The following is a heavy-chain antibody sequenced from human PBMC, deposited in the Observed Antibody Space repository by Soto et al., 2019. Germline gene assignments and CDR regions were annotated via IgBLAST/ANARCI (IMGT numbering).Heavy chain of an antibody. V-gene: IGHV4-59*01. CDR1: GGSISGYY. J-gene: IGHJ4*02. Sequence: PSETLSLTCNVSGGSISGYYWSWIRQPPGRGLEWIGYIYYSGSTKYNPSLRGRATISVDTSKNQFSLKLSSVTAADTAVYYCARTGPNNSGWPEGFDYWGQGALVTVSS. D-gene: IGHD5-12*01. CDR2: IYYSGST. CDR3: ARTGPNNSGWPEGFDY.